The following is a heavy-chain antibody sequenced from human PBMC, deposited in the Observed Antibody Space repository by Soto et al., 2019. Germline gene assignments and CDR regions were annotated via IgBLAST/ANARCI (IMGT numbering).Heavy chain of an antibody. V-gene: IGHV1-69*04. CDR3: AREREIAARIFDY. CDR1: GGTISSYT. CDR2: IIPILGIA. J-gene: IGHJ4*02. Sequence: ASVKLTCKASGGTISSYTISWVRQAPGQGLEWMGRIIPILGIANYAQKFQGRVTITADKSTSTAYMELSSLRSEDTAVYYCAREREIAARIFDYWGQGTLVTV. D-gene: IGHD6-6*01.